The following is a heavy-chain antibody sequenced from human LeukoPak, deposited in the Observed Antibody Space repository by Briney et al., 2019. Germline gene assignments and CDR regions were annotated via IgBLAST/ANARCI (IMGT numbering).Heavy chain of an antibody. CDR1: GFTFDDYA. D-gene: IGHD3-9*01. J-gene: IGHJ3*02. CDR3: AKDMVGDILTGPGAFDI. CDR2: ISGDGGST. Sequence: GGSLRLSCAASGFTFDDYAMHWVRQAPGKGLEWVSLISGDGGSTYYADSVKGRFTISRDNSKNSLYLQMNSLRTEDTALYYCAKDMVGDILTGPGAFDIWGQGTMVTVSS. V-gene: IGHV3-43*02.